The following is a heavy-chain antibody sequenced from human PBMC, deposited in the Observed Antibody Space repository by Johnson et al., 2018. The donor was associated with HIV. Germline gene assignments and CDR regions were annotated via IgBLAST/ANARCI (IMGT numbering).Heavy chain of an antibody. D-gene: IGHD4-23*01. Sequence: MLLVESGGGLVQPGGSLRLSCAASGFTFSSYDMHWVRQGTGKGLEWVSAIGTAGDTYYPGSVKGRFTISRENAKNSLYLQMNSLRAWDTAVYYCARQTTVVSGDAFDIWGQGTMVTVSS. J-gene: IGHJ3*02. CDR1: GFTFSSYD. CDR3: ARQTTVVSGDAFDI. CDR2: IGTAGDT. V-gene: IGHV3-13*01.